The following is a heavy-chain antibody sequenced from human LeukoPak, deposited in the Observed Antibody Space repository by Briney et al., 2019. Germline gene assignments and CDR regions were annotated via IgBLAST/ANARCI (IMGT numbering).Heavy chain of an antibody. Sequence: ASAKVSCKASGGTFSSYAISWVRQAPGQGLEWMGGIIPIFGTANYAQKFQGRVTITADESTSTAYMELSSLRSEDTAVYYCARDREYYHDSSGYYSYNWFDPWGQGTLVTVSS. J-gene: IGHJ5*02. CDR3: ARDREYYHDSSGYYSYNWFDP. D-gene: IGHD3-22*01. V-gene: IGHV1-69*13. CDR2: IIPIFGTA. CDR1: GGTFSSYA.